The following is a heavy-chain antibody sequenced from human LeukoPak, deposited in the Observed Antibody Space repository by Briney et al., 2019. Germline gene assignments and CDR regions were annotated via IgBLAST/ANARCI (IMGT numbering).Heavy chain of an antibody. Sequence: GGSLRLSCSASGFTFRNHWMTWVRQAPGNGLEWVANIKEDGSETFYADSLKGRFIISRDNAQNSLYLQMNGLRAEDTAMYYCARIWDEGGYYFGYFDSWGQGTLVTVSS. D-gene: IGHD3-22*01. CDR1: GFTFRNHW. J-gene: IGHJ4*02. CDR3: ARIWDEGGYYFGYFDS. V-gene: IGHV3-7*01. CDR2: IKEDGSET.